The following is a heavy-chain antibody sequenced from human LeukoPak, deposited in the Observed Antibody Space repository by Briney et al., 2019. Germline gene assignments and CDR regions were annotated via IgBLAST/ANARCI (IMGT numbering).Heavy chain of an antibody. D-gene: IGHD6-13*01. CDR2: INPNSGGT. CDR3: ARGGVSIAGAFDI. J-gene: IGHJ3*02. CDR1: GYTFTGYY. V-gene: IGHV1-2*02. Sequence: GASLKVSCKASGYTFTGYYMYWVRQAPGQRLEWMGWINPNSGGTNYAQKFQGRVTMTRDTSISTAYMELSRLRSDDTAVYYCARGGVSIAGAFDIWGQGTMVTVSS.